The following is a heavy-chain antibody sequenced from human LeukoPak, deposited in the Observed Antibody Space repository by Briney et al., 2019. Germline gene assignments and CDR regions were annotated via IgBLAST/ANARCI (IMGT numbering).Heavy chain of an antibody. V-gene: IGHV3-48*03. D-gene: IGHD2-15*01. CDR1: GFNFSTSE. CDR3: ARDLTPVSCSGNGCYEGDY. Sequence: GSLEPSCVASGFNFSTSEMNWVRPAPGRGLEWVSHFSGDSGTIYYAESVKGRFTISRDNAKNSLYLQMNSLRVEDTAVYYCARDLTPVSCSGNGCYEGDYWGQGTQVTVSS. J-gene: IGHJ4*02. CDR2: FSGDSGTI.